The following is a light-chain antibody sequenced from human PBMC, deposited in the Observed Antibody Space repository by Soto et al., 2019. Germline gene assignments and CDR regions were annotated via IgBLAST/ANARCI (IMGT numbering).Light chain of an antibody. Sequence: DIQMTQSPSTLSGSVGDRVTITCRASQTISSWLAWYQQKPGKAPKLLIYKASTLKSGVPSRFSGSGSGAEFTLTISSLQSEDSAVYYCQQYNNWPLTFGGGTKVDIK. V-gene: IGKV1-5*03. J-gene: IGKJ4*01. CDR2: KAS. CDR3: QQYNNWPLT. CDR1: QTISSW.